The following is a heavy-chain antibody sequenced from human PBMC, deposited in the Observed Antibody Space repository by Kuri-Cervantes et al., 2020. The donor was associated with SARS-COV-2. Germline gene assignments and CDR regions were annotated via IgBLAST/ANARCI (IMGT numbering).Heavy chain of an antibody. CDR2: IYYSGST. J-gene: IGHJ2*01. CDR1: GGSISSYY. D-gene: IGHD3-22*01. Sequence: SETLSLTCTVSGGSISSYYWSWIRQPPGKGLEWIGYIYYSGSTYYNPSLKSRVTISVDTSKNQFSLKLSSVTAADTAVYYCARVKYYDSSGYLYWYFDLWGRGTLVTVSS. CDR3: ARVKYYDSSGYLYWYFDL. V-gene: IGHV4-59*12.